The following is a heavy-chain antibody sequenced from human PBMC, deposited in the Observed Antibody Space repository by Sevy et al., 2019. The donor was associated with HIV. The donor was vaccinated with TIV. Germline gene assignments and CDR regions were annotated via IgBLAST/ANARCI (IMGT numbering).Heavy chain of an antibody. V-gene: IGHV3-49*03. CDR2: ITRNSYEAYGGTT. D-gene: IGHD5-12*01. CDR3: TRGLATADTPEYYFAY. J-gene: IGHJ4*02. Sequence: GGSLRLSCTTSGFTFDDYAMNWFRQPPGKGLEWVAFITRNSYEAYGGTTDYAASVKGRFIISRDDSKSMAYLQMNSLKTEDTPVYYCTRGLATADTPEYYFAYWGQGSLVTVSS. CDR1: GFTFDDYA.